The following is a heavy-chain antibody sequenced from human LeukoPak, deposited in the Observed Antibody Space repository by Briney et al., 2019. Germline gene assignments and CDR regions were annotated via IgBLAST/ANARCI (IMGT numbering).Heavy chain of an antibody. CDR3: AREDAVSSDDAFDL. D-gene: IGHD6-19*01. J-gene: IGHJ3*01. CDR2: LYHHTGST. Sequence: SETLSLTCNVSGYSISSGFYWGWIRQPPGKGLEWIGSLYHHTGSTYYNPSLKSRVTISVDTSKNQFSLSLSAVTAADTAMYYCAREDAVSSDDAFDLWGQGTMVTVS. V-gene: IGHV4-38-2*02. CDR1: GYSISSGFY.